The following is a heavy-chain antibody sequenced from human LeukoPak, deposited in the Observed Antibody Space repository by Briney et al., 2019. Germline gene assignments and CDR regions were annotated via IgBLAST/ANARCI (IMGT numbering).Heavy chain of an antibody. CDR3: ARLSGYCSSTSCYERYYYYYMDV. CDR2: IIPIFGTA. V-gene: IGHV1-69*06. CDR1: GGTFSSYA. J-gene: IGHJ6*03. Sequence: SVKVSCKASGGTFSSYAISWVRQAPGQGLEWMGGIIPIFGTANYAQKFQGRVTITADKSTSTAYMELSSLRSEDTAVYYCARLSGYCSSTSCYERYYYYYMDVWGKGTTVTVSS. D-gene: IGHD2-2*01.